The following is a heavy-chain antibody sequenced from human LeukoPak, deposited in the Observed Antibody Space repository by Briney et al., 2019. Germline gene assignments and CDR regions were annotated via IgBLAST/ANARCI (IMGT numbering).Heavy chain of an antibody. J-gene: IGHJ3*02. CDR2: INTYQRNT. Sequence: ASVKVSCKASGYXFTRHGINWVRQAPGQGLQWMGWINTYQRNTDYAEKFQGRVSLTTDTSTSTAYMELRTLISDDTAVHYCARGGNYYDSSNGFDIWGQGTMVIVSS. D-gene: IGHD3-22*01. V-gene: IGHV1-18*01. CDR3: ARGGNYYDSSNGFDI. CDR1: GYXFTRHG.